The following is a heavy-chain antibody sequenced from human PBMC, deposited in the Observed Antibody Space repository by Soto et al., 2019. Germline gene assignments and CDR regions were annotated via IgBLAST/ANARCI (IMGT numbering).Heavy chain of an antibody. CDR1: GFTFSSYA. V-gene: IGHV3-23*01. CDR2: ISGSGGST. Sequence: GGSPRLSCAASGFTFSSYAMSWVRQAPGKGLEWVSAISGSGGSTYYSDSVKGRFTISRDNSKNTLYLQMNSLRAEDTAVYYCATTPEESPLDCWGQGTLVTVSS. CDR3: ATTPEESPLDC. D-gene: IGHD4-17*01. J-gene: IGHJ4*02.